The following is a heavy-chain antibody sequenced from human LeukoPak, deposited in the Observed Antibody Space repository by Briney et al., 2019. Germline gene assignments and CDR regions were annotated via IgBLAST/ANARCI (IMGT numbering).Heavy chain of an antibody. V-gene: IGHV4-38-2*02. D-gene: IGHD6-6*01. J-gene: IGHJ4*02. CDR1: GYSISNGYY. CDR3: AHSSSSLPTDS. CDR2: IYHSGST. Sequence: SETLSLTCTVSGYSISNGYYWGWIRQPPGKGLEWIGSIYHSGSTYYNPSLTSRVTISVDTSKNQFSLNLTSVTAADTAVYYCAHSSSSLPTDSWGQGNLVIVSS.